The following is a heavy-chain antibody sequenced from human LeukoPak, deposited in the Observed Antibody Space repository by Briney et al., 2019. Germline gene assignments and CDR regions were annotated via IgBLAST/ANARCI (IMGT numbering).Heavy chain of an antibody. Sequence: PGGSLRLSCAASGFTFNSYGMNWVRQAPGKGLEWVSAISGSGITTYYADSVKGRFTISRDNSKNTLYLQLNSLRAEYTAVYYCAKDRLPQAFDYCGQGPLATVSS. V-gene: IGHV3-23*01. CDR2: ISGSGITT. CDR1: GFTFNSYG. CDR3: AKDRLPQAFDY. D-gene: IGHD4-11*01. J-gene: IGHJ4*02.